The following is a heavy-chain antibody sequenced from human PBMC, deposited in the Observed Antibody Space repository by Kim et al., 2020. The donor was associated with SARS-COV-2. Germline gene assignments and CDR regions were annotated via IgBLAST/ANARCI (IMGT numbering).Heavy chain of an antibody. D-gene: IGHD2-2*02. V-gene: IGHV4-31*03. CDR1: GGSISSGGYY. CDR2: IYYSGST. CDR3: ARANAGYCSSTSCYKGAWFDP. J-gene: IGHJ5*02. Sequence: SETLSLTCTVSGGSISSGGYYWSWIRQHPGKGLEWIGYIYYSGSTYYNPSLKSRVTISVDTSKNQFSLKLSSVTAADTAVYYCARANAGYCSSTSCYKGAWFDPWGQGTLVTVSS.